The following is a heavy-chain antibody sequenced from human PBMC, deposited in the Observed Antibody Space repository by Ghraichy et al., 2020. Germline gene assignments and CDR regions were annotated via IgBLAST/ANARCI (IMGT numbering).Heavy chain of an antibody. V-gene: IGHV6-1*01. CDR1: GDSVSGNSAA. Sequence: SQTLSLTCAFSGDSVSGNSAACNWMRQSPTRGLEWLGRTYYWSKWHVEYAVSVRSRIVINSDTSKNQFSLQLNSVTPEDTAVYYCARGRFHFDSWGQGTLVTVSS. CDR3: ARGRFHFDS. CDR2: TYYWSKWHV. D-gene: IGHD3-10*01. J-gene: IGHJ4*02.